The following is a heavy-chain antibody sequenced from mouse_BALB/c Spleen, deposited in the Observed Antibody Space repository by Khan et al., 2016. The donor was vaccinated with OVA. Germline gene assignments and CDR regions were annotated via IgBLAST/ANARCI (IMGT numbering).Heavy chain of an antibody. CDR3: GRGDWGDFDY. CDR2: ISYSGNT. Sequence: VQLQESGPGLVKPSQSLSLTCTVTGYSITSDYAWNWIRQFPGNKLEWMGYISYSGNTNYNPSLKSRISITRDTSKNQFFLQLNSVTTEDTATYYGGRGDWGDFDYWGQGTISTVSA. CDR1: GYSITSDYA. V-gene: IGHV3-2*02. J-gene: IGHJ2*01.